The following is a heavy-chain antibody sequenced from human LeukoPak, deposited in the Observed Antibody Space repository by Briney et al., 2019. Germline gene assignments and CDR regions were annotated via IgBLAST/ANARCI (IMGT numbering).Heavy chain of an antibody. CDR3: AKDLGDSGGYNPFDF. V-gene: IGHV3-23*01. CDR2: ISASGSST. CDR1: GFTFSSYV. J-gene: IGHJ4*02. D-gene: IGHD3-22*01. Sequence: GGSLRLSCAASGFTFSSYVMSWVRQAPGKGLEWVSFISASGSSTYYAGSVKGRFTISRDNSKNTLFLQMSSLRAEDTAIYYCAKDLGDSGGYNPFDFWGQGTLVTVSS.